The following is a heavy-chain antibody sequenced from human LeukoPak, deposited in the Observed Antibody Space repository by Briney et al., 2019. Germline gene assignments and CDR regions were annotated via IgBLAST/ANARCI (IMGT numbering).Heavy chain of an antibody. Sequence: ASPKVSCKASGYTFTSYGISWVRQAPGQGLEWMGWISAYNGNTNYAQQLQGRVTMTTDTSTSTAYMELRSLRSDDTAVYYCARDTDFWSGLDYWGQGTLVSAST. CDR3: ARDTDFWSGLDY. D-gene: IGHD3-3*01. CDR2: ISAYNGNT. CDR1: GYTFTSYG. J-gene: IGHJ4*02. V-gene: IGHV1-18*01.